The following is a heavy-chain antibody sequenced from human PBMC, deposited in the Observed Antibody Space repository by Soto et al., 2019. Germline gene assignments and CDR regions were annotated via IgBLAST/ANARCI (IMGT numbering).Heavy chain of an antibody. D-gene: IGHD6-19*01. CDR3: ATGGRQWLVTSDFNY. Sequence: VQLVESGGGVVQPGRSLRLSCAASGFTFSDYAMHWVRQAPGTGLEWVAVVSHDGRNTHYADSVKGRFTISRDSSKNTVSLEMPSLRAEDTAVYYCATGGRQWLVTSDFNYGGQGALVTVSS. CDR1: GFTFSDYA. CDR2: VSHDGRNT. J-gene: IGHJ4*02. V-gene: IGHV3-30*03.